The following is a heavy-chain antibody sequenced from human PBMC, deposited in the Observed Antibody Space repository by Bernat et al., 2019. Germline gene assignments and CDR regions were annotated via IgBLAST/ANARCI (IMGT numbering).Heavy chain of an antibody. Sequence: QVQLVESGGGVVQPGRSLRLSCAASGFTFSSYAMHWVRQAPGKGLEWVAVISYDGSNKYYADSVKGRFTISRDNSKNTLYLQMNSLRAEDTAVYYCARDDPLQRLRHIAVAGGLLDYWGQGTLVTVSS. CDR3: ARDDPLQRLRHIAVAGGLLDY. CDR2: ISYDGSNK. CDR1: GFTFSSYA. D-gene: IGHD6-19*01. V-gene: IGHV3-30-3*01. J-gene: IGHJ4*02.